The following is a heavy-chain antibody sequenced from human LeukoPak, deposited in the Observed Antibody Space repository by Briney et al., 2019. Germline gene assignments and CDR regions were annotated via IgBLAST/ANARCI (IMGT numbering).Heavy chain of an antibody. CDR3: ARTVNWNDGGYFDY. D-gene: IGHD1-1*01. CDR1: GGSISSGGYY. J-gene: IGHJ4*02. CDR2: IYYSGST. V-gene: IGHV4-31*03. Sequence: SETLSLTCTVSGGSISSGGYYWSWIRQHPGKGLEWIGYIYYSGSTYYNPSLKSRVTISVDTSKNQFSLKLSSVTAADTAVYYCARTVNWNDGGYFDYWGQGTLVNVSS.